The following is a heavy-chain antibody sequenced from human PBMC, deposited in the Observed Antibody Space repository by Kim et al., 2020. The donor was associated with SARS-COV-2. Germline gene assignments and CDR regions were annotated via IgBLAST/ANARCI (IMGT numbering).Heavy chain of an antibody. CDR1: VFTFSSYA. CDR3: AKDGPRGCTSASCSSPDV. V-gene: IGHV3-23*01. Sequence: GGSLRLSCAASVFTFSSYAMNWVRQAPGKGLEWVSIISGSGGNTYYADSVKGRFTISRDNSRNTLYLQINSLRAEDTAVYYCAKDGPRGCTSASCSSPDVWGQGATVTVSS. J-gene: IGHJ6*02. D-gene: IGHD2-2*01. CDR2: ISGSGGNT.